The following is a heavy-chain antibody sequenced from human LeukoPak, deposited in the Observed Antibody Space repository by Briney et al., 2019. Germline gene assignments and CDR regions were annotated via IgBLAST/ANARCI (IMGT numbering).Heavy chain of an antibody. CDR3: ASTCLYSGSYGHAFDI. CDR2: XNPNSGGT. J-gene: IGHJ3*02. D-gene: IGHD1-26*01. V-gene: IGHV1-2*02. CDR1: XYTFTXXX. Sequence: ASXXVSXKXXXYTFTXXXMHWXXXAPGXXLEXXXWXNPNSGGTNYAQKFQGRVTMTRDTSISTAYMELSRLRSDDTAVYYCASTCLYSGSYGHAFDIWGQGTMVTISS.